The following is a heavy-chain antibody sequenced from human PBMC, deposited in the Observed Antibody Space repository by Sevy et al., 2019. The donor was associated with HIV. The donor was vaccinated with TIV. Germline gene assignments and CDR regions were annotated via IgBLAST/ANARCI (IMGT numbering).Heavy chain of an antibody. CDR2: ITVRSSYI. CDR1: GFTFSTYT. CDR3: ARGGSNYGSEAFDF. J-gene: IGHJ3*01. Sequence: GGSLRLSCAPSGFTFSTYTINWVRQAPGKGLEWVSSITVRSSYINYADSMKGRITISRDNVKNSLFLQMNSLRAEDMAVYYCARGGSNYGSEAFDFWGQGTMVTVSS. V-gene: IGHV3-21*04. D-gene: IGHD4-17*01.